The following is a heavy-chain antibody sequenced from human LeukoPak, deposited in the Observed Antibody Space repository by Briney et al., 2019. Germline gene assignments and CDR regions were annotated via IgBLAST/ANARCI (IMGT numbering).Heavy chain of an antibody. CDR2: IYTSGST. Sequence: PSETLSLTCTVSGVSISSGSYYWSWIRQPAGKGLEWIGRIYTSGSTNYNPSLKSRVTISVDTSKNQFSLKLSSVTAADTAVYYCAATNWGSHFDYWGQGTLVTVSS. CDR3: AATNWGSHFDY. D-gene: IGHD7-27*01. V-gene: IGHV4-61*02. CDR1: GVSISSGSYY. J-gene: IGHJ4*02.